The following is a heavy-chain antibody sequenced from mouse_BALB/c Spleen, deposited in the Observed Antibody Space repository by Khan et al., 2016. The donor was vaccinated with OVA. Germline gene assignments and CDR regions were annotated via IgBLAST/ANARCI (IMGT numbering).Heavy chain of an antibody. V-gene: IGHV5-6*01. CDR2: ISSGGSYT. CDR1: GFTFSTYG. CDR3: ARLAYYYDSEGFAY. Sequence: EVQRVESGGDLVKPGGSLKLSCAASGFTFSTYGMSWVRQIPDKRLEWVATISSGGSYTYYPDSVKGRFTISRDNAKNTLYLQMSSLKSEDTTMYYSARLAYYYDSEGFAYWGQGTLVTVSA. J-gene: IGHJ3*01. D-gene: IGHD1-1*01.